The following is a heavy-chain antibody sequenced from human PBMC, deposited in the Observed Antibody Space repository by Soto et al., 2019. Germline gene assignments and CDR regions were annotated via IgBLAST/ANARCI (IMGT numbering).Heavy chain of an antibody. Sequence: SETLSLTCTVSGSFISSYYGCLLRPPAGKGLEWIGRKYGSGSTSYNPSLKGRVTMSVDTSKNQFSLKLTSVTAADTAVYYCARDTVGVTAPGVYWGQGTLVT. J-gene: IGHJ4*02. CDR1: GSFISSYY. CDR3: ARDTVGVTAPGVY. CDR2: KYGSGST. V-gene: IGHV4-4*07. D-gene: IGHD2-8*02.